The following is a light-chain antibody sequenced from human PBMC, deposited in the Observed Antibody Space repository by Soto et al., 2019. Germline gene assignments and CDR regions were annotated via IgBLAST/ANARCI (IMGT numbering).Light chain of an antibody. CDR2: GAS. CDR3: QQFGSSPLYT. J-gene: IGKJ2*01. Sequence: EIVLTQSPGTLSLSPGERVTLSCRASQSVSSTYLAWYKQKPGQAPRLLIYGASSRATGIPDRFSGSGSGTDFTLTISRLEPEDFAVYYCQQFGSSPLYTFGQGTKLEIK. CDR1: QSVSSTY. V-gene: IGKV3-20*01.